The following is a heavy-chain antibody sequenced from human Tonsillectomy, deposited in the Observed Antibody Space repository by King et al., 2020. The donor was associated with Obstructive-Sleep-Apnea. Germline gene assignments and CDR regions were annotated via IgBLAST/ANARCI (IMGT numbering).Heavy chain of an antibody. CDR2: IYRGGST. D-gene: IGHD3-10*01. Sequence: VQLVESGGGLVQPGGSLRLSCAASGVTVSTSYMTWVRQAPGKGLEWVSNIYRGGSTYYADSVKGRFTISRDNSKNTLYLQMNSLRAEDTAVYYCARDITPEFGRYYDGLHVWGQGTTVTVSS. J-gene: IGHJ6*02. CDR1: GVTVSTSY. CDR3: ARDITPEFGRYYDGLHV. V-gene: IGHV3-66*01.